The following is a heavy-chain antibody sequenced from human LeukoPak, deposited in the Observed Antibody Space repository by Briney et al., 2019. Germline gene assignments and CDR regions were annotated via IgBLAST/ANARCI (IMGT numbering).Heavy chain of an antibody. Sequence: GGSLRLSCAASGFTFSSYSMNWVRQAPGKGLEWVSYISSSSSTIYYADSVKGRFTISRDNAKNSLYLQMNSLRAEDTAVYYCASSPRRYDLHYYYMDVWGKGTTVTISS. CDR3: ASSPRRYDLHYYYMDV. V-gene: IGHV3-48*04. CDR2: ISSSSSTI. D-gene: IGHD5-12*01. CDR1: GFTFSSYS. J-gene: IGHJ6*03.